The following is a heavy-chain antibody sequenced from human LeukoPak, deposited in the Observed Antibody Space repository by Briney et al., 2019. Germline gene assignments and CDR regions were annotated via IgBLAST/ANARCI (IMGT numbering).Heavy chain of an antibody. CDR2: INAGNGNT. CDR1: GYTFTSYA. CDR3: ARDGDSSRETFDI. D-gene: IGHD6-13*01. J-gene: IGHJ3*02. V-gene: IGHV1-3*01. Sequence: ASVKVSCKASGYTFTSYAMHWVRQAPGQRLEWMGWINAGNGNTKYSQKFQGRVTITRDTSASTAYMELSSLRSEDTAVYYCARDGDSSRETFDIWGQGTMVTVSS.